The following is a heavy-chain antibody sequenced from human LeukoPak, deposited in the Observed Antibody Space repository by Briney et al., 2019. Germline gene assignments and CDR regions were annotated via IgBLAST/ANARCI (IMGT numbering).Heavy chain of an antibody. Sequence: SETLSLTCTVSGGSISSYYWSWIRQPPGKGLEWIGYIYYSGSTNYNPSLKSRVTISVDTSKNQFSLNLSSVTAEDTAVYYCARHGIVDSSRKYYFDYWGQGTLVTVSS. CDR3: ARHGIVDSSRKYYFDY. D-gene: IGHD6-13*01. CDR2: IYYSGST. CDR1: GGSISSYY. V-gene: IGHV4-59*08. J-gene: IGHJ4*02.